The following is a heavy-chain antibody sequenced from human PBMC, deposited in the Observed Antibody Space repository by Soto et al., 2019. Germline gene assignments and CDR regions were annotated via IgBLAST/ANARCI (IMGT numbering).Heavy chain of an antibody. CDR2: INHRGST. V-gene: IGHV4-34*01. Sequence: QVQLQQWGAGLLKPSETLSLTCSVYGGSFSCYYWSWIRQTPGKGLEWIGEINHRGSTNYNPSLKIRVTISVDTSKNQFSLKLSSVTAADTAVYYCATYSGGWEYNWFDFWGQGTLVTVSS. CDR3: ATYSGGWEYNWFDF. D-gene: IGHD2-21*01. CDR1: GGSFSCYY. J-gene: IGHJ5*01.